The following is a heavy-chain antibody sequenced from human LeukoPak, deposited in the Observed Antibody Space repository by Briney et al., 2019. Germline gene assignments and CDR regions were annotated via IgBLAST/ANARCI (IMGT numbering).Heavy chain of an antibody. CDR1: GSTFSSYG. J-gene: IGHJ6*03. CDR3: AINMVRGTSWDYMDV. Sequence: PGGSLRLSCAASGSTFSSYGMHWVRQAPGKGLEWVAFIRYDGINKYYADSVKGRFTISRDNSKNTLYLQMNSLRAEDTAVYYCAINMVRGTSWDYMDVWGKGTTVTISS. CDR2: IRYDGINK. V-gene: IGHV3-30*02. D-gene: IGHD3-10*01.